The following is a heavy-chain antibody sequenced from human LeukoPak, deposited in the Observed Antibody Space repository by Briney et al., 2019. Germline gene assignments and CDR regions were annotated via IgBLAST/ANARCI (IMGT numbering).Heavy chain of an antibody. CDR3: ATSREVAGSHAFDI. CDR2: LYPGDSAS. J-gene: IGHJ3*02. V-gene: IGHV5-51*01. D-gene: IGHD6-19*01. CDR1: GYSFTNYW. Sequence: GESLKISCKGSGYSFTNYWIGWVRRMPGKGLEWMGMLYPGDSASGFSPSFQGRVTMSVDRSINTAYLQWSSLRASDTAMYYCATSREVAGSHAFDIWGQGTVVTVSS.